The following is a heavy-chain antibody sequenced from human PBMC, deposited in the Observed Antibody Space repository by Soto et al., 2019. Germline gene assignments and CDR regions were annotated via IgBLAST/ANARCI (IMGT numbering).Heavy chain of an antibody. CDR1: GFTFSSYS. CDR2: ISSSSSTI. D-gene: IGHD6-13*01. V-gene: IGHV3-48*01. CDR3: ARHPERISEIGWFDP. J-gene: IGHJ5*02. Sequence: EVQLVESGGGLVQPGGSLRLSCAASGFTFSSYSMNWVRQAPGKGLEWVSYISSSSSTIYYAASVKGRFTISRDNAKNSLYLQMTSLRAEETAVYYCARHPERISEIGWFDPWGQGTRVTVSS.